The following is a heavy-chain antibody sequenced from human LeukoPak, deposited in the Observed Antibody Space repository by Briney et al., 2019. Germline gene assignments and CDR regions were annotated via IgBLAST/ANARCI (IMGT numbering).Heavy chain of an antibody. CDR2: LSGSGGGT. CDR3: AKRGVVIRVFLVGFHKEAYYFDS. V-gene: IGHV3-23*01. CDR1: GITLSNYG. Sequence: GGSLRLSCAASGITLSNYGMSWVRQAPGKELEWVAGLSGSGGGTNYADSVQGRFTISRDNPKNTLYLQMNSLRAKDTAVYFCAKRGVVIRVFLVGFHKEAYYFDSWGQGALVTVSS. D-gene: IGHD3-10*01. J-gene: IGHJ4*02.